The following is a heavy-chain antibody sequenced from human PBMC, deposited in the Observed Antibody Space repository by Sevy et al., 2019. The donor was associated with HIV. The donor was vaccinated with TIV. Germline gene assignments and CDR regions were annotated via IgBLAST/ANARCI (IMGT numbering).Heavy chain of an antibody. CDR2: ISSSSSYI. Sequence: GGSLRLSCAASGFTFSSYSMNWVRQAPGKGLEWVSCISSSSSYIYYADSVKGRFTISRDNAKNSLYLQMNSLRAEDTAVYYCARDLISGSYGGWLDPWGQGILVTVSS. D-gene: IGHD1-26*01. CDR1: GFTFSSYS. J-gene: IGHJ5*02. CDR3: ARDLISGSYGGWLDP. V-gene: IGHV3-21*01.